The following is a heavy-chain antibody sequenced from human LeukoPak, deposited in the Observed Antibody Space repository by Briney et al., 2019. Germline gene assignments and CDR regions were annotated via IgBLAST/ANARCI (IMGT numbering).Heavy chain of an antibody. D-gene: IGHD1-26*01. J-gene: IGHJ4*02. V-gene: IGHV4-31*03. CDR2: IYYSGST. CDR1: GGSISSGGYY. CDR3: ARTIVGAIRYYFDY. Sequence: PSQTLSLTCTVSGGSISSGGYYWSWIRQHPGKGLEWIGYIYYSGSTYYNPSLKSRVTISVDTSKNQFSLKLSSVTAADTAVYYCARTIVGAIRYYFDYWGQGTLATVSS.